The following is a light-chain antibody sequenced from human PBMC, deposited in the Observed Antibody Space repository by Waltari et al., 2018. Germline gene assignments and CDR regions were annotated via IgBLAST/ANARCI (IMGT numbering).Light chain of an antibody. CDR2: DAS. CDR1: ENVKDL. J-gene: IGKJ2*01. CDR3: QQYRMTPVT. Sequence: EVLLTHSPGTLSLSPGDRAILSCRASENVKDLLAWYQQKPGQAPRLLIYDASTRATGVPDRFSGSGSGTDFTLTISRLEAGDFALYYCQQYRMTPVTFGRGTKVEIK. V-gene: IGKV3-20*01.